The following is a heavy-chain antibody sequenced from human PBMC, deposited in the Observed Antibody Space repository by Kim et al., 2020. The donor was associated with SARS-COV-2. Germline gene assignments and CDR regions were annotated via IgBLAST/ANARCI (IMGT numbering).Heavy chain of an antibody. CDR3: VREPKY. Sequence: GGSLRLSCAASGFSFSDYYMSWIRQAPGKGLEWVSSIKSDGSSTNHADSVSGRFTISRDNAKKSLYLQMNSLTPEDTAVYYCVREPKYWGQGTLV. CDR2: IKSDGSST. CDR1: GFSFSDYY. J-gene: IGHJ4*02. V-gene: IGHV3-11*01.